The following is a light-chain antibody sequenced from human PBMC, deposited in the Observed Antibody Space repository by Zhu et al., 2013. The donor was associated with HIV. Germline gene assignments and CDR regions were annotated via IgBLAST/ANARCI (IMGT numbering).Light chain of an antibody. V-gene: IGKV4-1*01. Sequence: DIVMTQSPDSLAVSLGERATINCKSSQSVLYSSNNKNYLAWYQQKPGQPPKLLIYWASTRESGVPDRFSGSGSGTDFTLTISSLQAEDVAVYYCQQYYHWPLLTFGGGTRVEIK. J-gene: IGKJ4*01. CDR2: WAS. CDR3: QQYYHWPLLT. CDR1: QSVLYSSNNKNY.